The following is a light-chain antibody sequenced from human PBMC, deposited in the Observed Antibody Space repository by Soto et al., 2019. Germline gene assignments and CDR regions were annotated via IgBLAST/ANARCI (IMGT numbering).Light chain of an antibody. CDR2: DVN. CDR3: CTCGAAITHG. V-gene: IGLV2-11*01. Sequence: QSALTQPRSVSGSPGQSVTISCTGTSSDVGGYNYVSWYQQHPGKAPKLVIYDVNQRPSGVPDPFSGSNASNTASLAISGFRAGDQADYSCCTCGAAITHGFGTGTKLTGL. CDR1: SSDVGGYNY. J-gene: IGLJ1*01.